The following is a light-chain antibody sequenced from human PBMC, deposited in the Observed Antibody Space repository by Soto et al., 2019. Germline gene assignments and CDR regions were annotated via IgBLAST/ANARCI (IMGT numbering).Light chain of an antibody. CDR2: AAS. V-gene: IGKV1-12*01. CDR3: KQANFSPFT. CDR1: QHISTY. Sequence: DIPMTQSPASVPASVGDRVTITCRAGQHISTYLAWYQQKPGEAPKLLISAASSLGSGVPSRFSGSGSGKVSPPTISGRQLKVFATYYGKQANFSPFTSG. J-gene: IGKJ3*01.